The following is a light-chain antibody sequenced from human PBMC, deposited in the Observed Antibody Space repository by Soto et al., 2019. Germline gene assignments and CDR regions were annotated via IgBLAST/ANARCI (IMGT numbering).Light chain of an antibody. CDR2: DAA. CDR1: QNINTY. V-gene: IGKV1-39*01. Sequence: DIQMTQSPYSLSAAVGDRVTITCRASQNINTYLNWYQQKPGKAPKLLIFDAASLQSGVPSRFSGSGSRTDSTLTITSLQPEDFATSYCQQNSRAPFTLGPGTKVDIK. CDR3: QQNSRAPFT. J-gene: IGKJ3*01.